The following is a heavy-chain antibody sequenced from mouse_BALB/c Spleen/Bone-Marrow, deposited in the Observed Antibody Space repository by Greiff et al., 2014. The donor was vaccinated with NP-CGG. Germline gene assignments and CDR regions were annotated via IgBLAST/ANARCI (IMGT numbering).Heavy chain of an antibody. CDR2: INPSTGDT. J-gene: IGHJ4*01. V-gene: IGHV1-7*01. Sequence: VQLQQSGAELAKPGASVKMSCKASGYTFTRYWMHWVKQRPGQGLEWIGYINPSTGDTEYNQKFKDKATLTADMSSSKAYMQLSSLTSEDSAVYYCARGNYEAMDSWGQGTSVTVSS. CDR1: GYTFTRYW. CDR3: ARGNYEAMDS. D-gene: IGHD2-1*01.